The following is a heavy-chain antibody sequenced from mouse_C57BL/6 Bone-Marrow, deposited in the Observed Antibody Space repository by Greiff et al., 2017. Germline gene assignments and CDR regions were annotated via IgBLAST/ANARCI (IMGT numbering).Heavy chain of an antibody. CDR3: ERRGYGSSMDFDY. CDR1: GFTFSDYG. CDR2: ISSGSSTI. D-gene: IGHD1-1*01. V-gene: IGHV5-17*01. Sequence: EVNVVESGGGLVKPGGSLKLSCAASGFTFSDYGMHWVRQAPEKGLEWVAYISSGSSTIYYADTVKGRFTISRDNAKNTLFLQITSLGPEDTALYYCERRGYGSSMDFDYWGQGTTLTVSS. J-gene: IGHJ2*01.